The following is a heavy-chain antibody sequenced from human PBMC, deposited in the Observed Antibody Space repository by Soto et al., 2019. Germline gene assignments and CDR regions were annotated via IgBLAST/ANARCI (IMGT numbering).Heavy chain of an antibody. CDR2: IYHSGST. J-gene: IGHJ6*02. CDR3: ASARGGYYYAMDV. Sequence: PSETLSLTCAVSGGSISSGGYSWIWIRQPPGKGLEWIGYIYHSGSTYYSPSLKSRVTISVDRSKNQFSLKLSSVTAADTAVYYCASARGGYYYAMDVWGQGTTVTVSS. CDR1: GGSISSGGYS. D-gene: IGHD3-10*01. V-gene: IGHV4-30-2*01.